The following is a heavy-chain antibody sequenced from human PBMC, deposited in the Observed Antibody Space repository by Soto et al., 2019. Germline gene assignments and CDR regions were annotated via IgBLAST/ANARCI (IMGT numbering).Heavy chain of an antibody. Sequence: QVQLVQSGAEVKKPGASVKVSCKASGYTFTSYGISWVRQAPGQGLEGVGWISAYNGNTNYAQKLQGRVTMTTDTSTSTAYMELRSLRSDDTAVYYCGRDDDYYGSGSYIHYFYGMDVWGQGTTVTVSS. V-gene: IGHV1-18*01. J-gene: IGHJ6*02. CDR2: ISAYNGNT. D-gene: IGHD3-10*01. CDR1: GYTFTSYG. CDR3: GRDDDYYGSGSYIHYFYGMDV.